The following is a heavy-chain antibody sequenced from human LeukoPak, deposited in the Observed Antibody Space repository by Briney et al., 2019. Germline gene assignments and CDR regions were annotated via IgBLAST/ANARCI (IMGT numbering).Heavy chain of an antibody. V-gene: IGHV3-23*01. J-gene: IGHJ6*02. D-gene: IGHD2-21*02. CDR1: GFTFSTYT. CDR2: ISDNGGRT. Sequence: GGSLRLSCAASGFTFSTYTMAWVRQAPGGGLEWVSGISDNGGRTYYADSVKGRFAISRDDSKSTLYLQMNSLRGEDTAVYYCAKERSIVVVTTAMDVWGQGTTVTVSS. CDR3: AKERSIVVVTTAMDV.